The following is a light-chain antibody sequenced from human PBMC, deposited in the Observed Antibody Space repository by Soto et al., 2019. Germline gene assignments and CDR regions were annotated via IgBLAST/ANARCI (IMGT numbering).Light chain of an antibody. CDR2: EDN. V-gene: IGLV6-57*04. Sequence: NFMLTQPHSVSESPGKTVTISCTRSSGSIASNYVQWYQQRPGSAPTTVIYEDNQRPSGVPDRFSGSIDSSSNSASLTISGLKTEDEADYYSQSYDSSKPVVFGGGTKLTVL. CDR3: QSYDSSKPVV. CDR1: SGSIASNY. J-gene: IGLJ2*01.